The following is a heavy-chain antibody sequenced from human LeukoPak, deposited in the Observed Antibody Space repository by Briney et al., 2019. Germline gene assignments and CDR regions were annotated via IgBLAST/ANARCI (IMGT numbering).Heavy chain of an antibody. CDR3: ARGRRRGYCSSSSCYWFDP. V-gene: IGHV4-34*01. CDR2: INHSGRT. J-gene: IGHJ5*02. Sequence: SETLSLTCAVYGASFSGNYWRWIRQPPGGGMEWIGEINHSGRTNYNPSLKTRVTISVDTGKNHCSLKLSSVTAADTAVYYCARGRRRGYCSSSSCYWFDPWGQGTLVTVSS. CDR1: GASFSGNY. D-gene: IGHD2-2*01.